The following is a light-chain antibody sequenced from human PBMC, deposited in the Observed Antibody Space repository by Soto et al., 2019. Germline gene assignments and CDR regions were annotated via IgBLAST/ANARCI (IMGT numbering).Light chain of an antibody. J-gene: IGLJ3*02. V-gene: IGLV7-46*01. Sequence: QAVVTQEPSLTVSPGGTVTLTFGSSTGAVTSNHHPYWFQQKAGQAPRTLIYDTSNKHSWTPARFSGSLLGDKAALTLSGAQPEDEAQYYCLLSYNAARVLGGGTKRTVL. CDR1: TGAVTSNHH. CDR3: LLSYNAARV. CDR2: DTS.